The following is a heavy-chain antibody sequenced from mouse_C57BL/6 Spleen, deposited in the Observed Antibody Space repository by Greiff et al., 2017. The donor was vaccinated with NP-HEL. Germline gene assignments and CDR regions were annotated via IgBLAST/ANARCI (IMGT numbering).Heavy chain of an antibody. V-gene: IGHV1-66*01. CDR3: ARLFYSNPLAMDY. D-gene: IGHD2-5*01. CDR1: GYSFTSYY. J-gene: IGHJ4*01. Sequence: QVQLQQSGPELVKPGASVKISCKASGYSFTSYYIHWVKQRPGQGLEWIGWIYPGSGNTKYNEKFKGKATLTADTSSSTAYMQLSSLTSEDAAVYYCARLFYSNPLAMDYWGQGTSVTVSS. CDR2: IYPGSGNT.